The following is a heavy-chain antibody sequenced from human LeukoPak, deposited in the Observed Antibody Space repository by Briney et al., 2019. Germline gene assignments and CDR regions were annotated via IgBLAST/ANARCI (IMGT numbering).Heavy chain of an antibody. J-gene: IGHJ4*02. CDR3: ARDVVSGSYPHFDY. V-gene: IGHV4-59*01. CDR2: IYYSGST. CDR1: GGSISSYH. Sequence: SETLSLTCTVSGGSISSYHWSWIRQPPGKGLEWIGYIYYSGSTNYNPSLESRVTISVDTSKNQFSLKLSSVTAADTAVYYCARDVVSGSYPHFDYWGQGTLVTVSS. D-gene: IGHD1-26*01.